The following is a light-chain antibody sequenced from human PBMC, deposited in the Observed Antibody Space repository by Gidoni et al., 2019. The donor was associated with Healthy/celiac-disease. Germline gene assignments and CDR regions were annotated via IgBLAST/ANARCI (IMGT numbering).Light chain of an antibody. CDR2: DAS. CDR1: QSVSSY. CDR3: QQRNNWPPT. J-gene: IGKJ3*01. V-gene: IGKV3-11*01. Sequence: DIELTQSPATLSSSRGERATLSCRASQSVSSYLAWYQQKPDQAPRLLIYDASNRATGIPARCSSSGARTDFTLTISSQEQEDFAIYYCQQRNNWPPTFGPGTKVDIK.